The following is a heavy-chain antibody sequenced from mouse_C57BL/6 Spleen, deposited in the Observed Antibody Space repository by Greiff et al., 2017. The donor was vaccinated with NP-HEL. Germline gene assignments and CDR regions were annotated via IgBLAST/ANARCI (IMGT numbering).Heavy chain of an antibody. Sequence: QVQLQQSGPELVKPGASVKISCKASGYAFSSSWMNWVKQRPGKGLEWIGRIYPGDGDTNYNGKFKGKATLTADKSSSTAYMQLSSLTSEDSAVYFCARWVITTVVEGYFDVWGTGTTVTVSS. CDR1: GYAFSSSW. CDR2: IYPGDGDT. J-gene: IGHJ1*03. V-gene: IGHV1-82*01. D-gene: IGHD1-1*01. CDR3: ARWVITTVVEGYFDV.